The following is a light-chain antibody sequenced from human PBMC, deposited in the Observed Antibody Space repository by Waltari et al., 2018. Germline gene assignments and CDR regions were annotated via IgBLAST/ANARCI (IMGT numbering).Light chain of an antibody. CDR3: QSYDRSLTGSWV. V-gene: IGLV1-40*01. CDR2: GNT. Sequence: QSVLTQPPSVSGAPGQRVTISCTGSDSNIGAGYDVHWYQQLPGTAPKPLIYGNTHRPSGVSDRFSGSKSGTSGSLAITGLQAEDEAYYYCQSYDRSLTGSWVFGGGTKLTVL. J-gene: IGLJ3*02. CDR1: DSNIGAGYD.